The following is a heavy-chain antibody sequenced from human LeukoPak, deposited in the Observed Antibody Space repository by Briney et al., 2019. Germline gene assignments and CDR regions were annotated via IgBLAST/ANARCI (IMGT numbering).Heavy chain of an antibody. CDR2: ISYDGSNK. Sequence: GGSLRLSCAASGFTFSSYSMNWVRQAPGKGLEWVAVISYDGSNKYYADSVKGRFTISRDNSKNTLYLQMNSLRAEDTAVYYCARDKDLGKQQLTNYFDYWGQGTLVTVSS. V-gene: IGHV3-30*03. CDR1: GFTFSSYS. J-gene: IGHJ4*02. CDR3: ARDKDLGKQQLTNYFDY. D-gene: IGHD6-13*01.